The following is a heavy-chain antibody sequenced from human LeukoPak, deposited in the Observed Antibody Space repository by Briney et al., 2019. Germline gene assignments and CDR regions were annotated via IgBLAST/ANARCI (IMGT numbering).Heavy chain of an antibody. Sequence: GGSLRLSCAASGFTFSGSAMHWVRQASGKGLEWVGRIRSKANSYATAYAASVKGRFTISRDDSKNTAYLQMNSLKTEDTAVYYCTSIAAAGNPYYCYYYMDVWGKGTTVTVSS. CDR3: TSIAAAGNPYYCYYYMDV. CDR2: IRSKANSYAT. J-gene: IGHJ6*03. D-gene: IGHD6-13*01. V-gene: IGHV3-73*01. CDR1: GFTFSGSA.